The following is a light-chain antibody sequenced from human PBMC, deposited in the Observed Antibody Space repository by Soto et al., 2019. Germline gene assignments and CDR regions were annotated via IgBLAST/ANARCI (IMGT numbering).Light chain of an antibody. CDR2: YDS. Sequence: SYELTPPPSVSVAPGETARNTCGGHNIGRKSGPWYHQKPGLAPVLGIYYDSARSSGIPARFSGSNSGNTATLTIPRVESGDEADDYCQVWDSNSDPSVFGGGTKLTVL. J-gene: IGLJ2*01. CDR3: QVWDSNSDPSV. CDR1: NIGRKS. V-gene: IGLV3-21*01.